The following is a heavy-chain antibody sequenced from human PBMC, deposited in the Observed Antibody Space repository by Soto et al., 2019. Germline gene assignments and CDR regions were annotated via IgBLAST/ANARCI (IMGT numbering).Heavy chain of an antibody. CDR1: SGSISSSNW. CDR3: AMEYCSGGSCRGHFDY. J-gene: IGHJ4*02. V-gene: IGHV4-4*02. CDR2: IYHSGST. D-gene: IGHD2-15*01. Sequence: QVQLQESGPGLMKPSGTLSLTCAVSSGSISSSNWWSWVLQPPGKGLEWIGEIYHSGSTNYNPSLKSRVTISVDKSKNQFSLKLSSVTAADTAVYYCAMEYCSGGSCRGHFDYWGQGTLVTVSS.